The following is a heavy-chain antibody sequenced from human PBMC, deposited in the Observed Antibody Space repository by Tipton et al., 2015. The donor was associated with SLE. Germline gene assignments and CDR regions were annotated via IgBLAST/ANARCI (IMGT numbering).Heavy chain of an antibody. CDR1: GDSVSRYY. CDR2: IYNSAKS. Sequence: GLVKPSETLSLTCSVSGDSVSRYYWSWIRQPPGKGLEWIGYIYNSAKSNYIPSLKSRVTISVDTSKKQFSLKLSSVTAADTAVYYCARVVKGSSWYWFDPWGQGTLVTVSS. CDR3: ARVVKGSSWYWFDP. V-gene: IGHV4-59*02. J-gene: IGHJ5*02. D-gene: IGHD6-13*01.